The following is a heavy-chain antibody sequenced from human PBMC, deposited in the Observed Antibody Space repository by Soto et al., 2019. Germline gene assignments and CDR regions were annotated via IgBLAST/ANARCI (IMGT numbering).Heavy chain of an antibody. CDR3: ARGAVTPVDY. J-gene: IGHJ4*02. CDR1: GGSISSYY. V-gene: IGHV4-59*01. Sequence: QVQLQESGPGLVKPSETLSLTCTVSGGSISSYYWSWIRQPPGKGLEWIGYIYYSGSTNYNPSLKXXVXIXGDTSKNQFSLKLSSVTAADTAVYYCARGAVTPVDYWGQGTLVTVSS. D-gene: IGHD4-4*01. CDR2: IYYSGST.